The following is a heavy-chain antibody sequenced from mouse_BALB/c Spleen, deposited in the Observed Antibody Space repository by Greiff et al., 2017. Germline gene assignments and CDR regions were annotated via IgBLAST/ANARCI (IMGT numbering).Heavy chain of an antibody. Sequence: VKLVESGPGLVQPSQSLSITCTVSGFSLTSYGVHWVRQSPGKGLEWLGVIWSGGSTDYNAAFISRLSISKDNSKSQVFFKMNSLQANDTAIYYCARKGDGLYYYAMDYWGQGTSVTVSS. CDR3: ARKGDGLYYYAMDY. D-gene: IGHD2-3*01. CDR1: GFSLTSYG. CDR2: IWSGGST. V-gene: IGHV2-2*02. J-gene: IGHJ4*01.